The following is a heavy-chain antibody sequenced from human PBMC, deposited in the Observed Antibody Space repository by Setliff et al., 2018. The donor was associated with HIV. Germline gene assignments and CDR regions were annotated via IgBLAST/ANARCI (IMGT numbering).Heavy chain of an antibody. V-gene: IGHV4-39*02. CDR1: GASISSATYY. J-gene: IGHJ4*02. CDR2: IYSTGHT. Sequence: PSETLSLTCTVSGASISSATYYWSWIRQSPGKGLEWIGSIYSTGHTYYNPSHKSRLTMSVDTAKNRFSLKLISVTAADTAVYYCARDRALRFSKSPSFNYFDVWGQGALVTVSS. CDR3: ARDRALRFSKSPSFNYFDV. D-gene: IGHD3-10*01.